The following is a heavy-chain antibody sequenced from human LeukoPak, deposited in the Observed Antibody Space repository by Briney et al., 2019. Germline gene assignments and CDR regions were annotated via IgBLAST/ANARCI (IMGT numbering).Heavy chain of an antibody. CDR1: GGSISSYY. CDR3: ARDGDSGYDY. J-gene: IGHJ4*02. CDR2: IYYSRST. D-gene: IGHD5-12*01. V-gene: IGHV4-59*01. Sequence: SETLSLTCTVSGGSISSYYWSWIRQPPGKGLEWIGYIYYSRSTNYNPSLKSRVTISVDTSKNQFSLKLSSVTAADTAVYYCARDGDSGYDYWGQGTLVTVSS.